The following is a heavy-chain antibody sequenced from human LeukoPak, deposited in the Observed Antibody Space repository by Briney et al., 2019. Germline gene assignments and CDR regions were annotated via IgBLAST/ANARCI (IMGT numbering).Heavy chain of an antibody. V-gene: IGHV3-9*01. CDR3: AKGAYYGDYLDY. CDR1: GFTFDDYA. CDR2: ISWNSGSI. J-gene: IGHJ4*02. D-gene: IGHD4-17*01. Sequence: GGSLRLSCAASGFTFDDYAMHWVRQAPGKGLEWVSGISWNSGSIGYADSVKGRFTISRDNAKNSLYLQMNSLRAEDTALYYCAKGAYYGDYLDYWGQGTLVAVSS.